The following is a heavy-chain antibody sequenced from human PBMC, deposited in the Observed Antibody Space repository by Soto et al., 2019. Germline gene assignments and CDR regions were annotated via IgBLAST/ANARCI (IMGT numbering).Heavy chain of an antibody. Sequence: GASVKVSCKASGYTFTGYYMHWVRQAPGQGLEWMGWINPNSGGTNYAQKFQGRVTMTRDTSISTAYMELSRLRSDDTAVYYCARAEVVVTWYYYGMDVWGQGTTVTVSS. D-gene: IGHD3-22*01. CDR2: INPNSGGT. J-gene: IGHJ6*02. CDR1: GYTFTGYY. CDR3: ARAEVVVTWYYYGMDV. V-gene: IGHV1-2*02.